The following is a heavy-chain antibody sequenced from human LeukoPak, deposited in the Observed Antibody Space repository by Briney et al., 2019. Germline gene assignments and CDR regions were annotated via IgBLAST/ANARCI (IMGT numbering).Heavy chain of an antibody. D-gene: IGHD3-3*01. Sequence: SETLSLTCTVSGGSISSGSYYWSWIRQPAGKGLEWIGRIYTSGSTNYNPSLKSRVTISVDTSKNQFSLKLSSVTAADTAVYYCARDVSADYDFWSGYPKNWFDPWGQGTLVTVSS. V-gene: IGHV4-61*02. J-gene: IGHJ5*02. CDR1: GGSISSGSYY. CDR3: ARDVSADYDFWSGYPKNWFDP. CDR2: IYTSGST.